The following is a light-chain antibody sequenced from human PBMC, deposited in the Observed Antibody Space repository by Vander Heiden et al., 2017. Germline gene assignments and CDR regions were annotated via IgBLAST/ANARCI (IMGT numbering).Light chain of an antibody. CDR1: TGAVTSGYY. CDR2: NTH. Sequence: QTVVTQEPSLTVSPGGTVTLTCASTTGAVTSGYYPTWFHQETGPAPRALIANTHNKHAWTPARCSGSLLGGKLALTLSGVQPEADADYYCLLFYNGEGVFGGGTKLTVL. CDR3: LLFYNGEGV. J-gene: IGLJ2*01. V-gene: IGLV7-43*01.